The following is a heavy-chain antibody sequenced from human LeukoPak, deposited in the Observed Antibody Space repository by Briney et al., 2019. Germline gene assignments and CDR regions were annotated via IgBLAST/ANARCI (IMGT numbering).Heavy chain of an antibody. CDR3: ACLTTPYGGNGEPYFDY. D-gene: IGHD4-23*01. Sequence: GASVKVSCKASGYTFTSYYMHWVRQAPGQGLEWMGIINPSGGSTSYAQKFQGRVTMTRDMSTSTVYMELSSLRSEDTAVYYCACLTTPYGGNGEPYFDYWGQGTLVTVSS. V-gene: IGHV1-46*01. CDR1: GYTFTSYY. CDR2: INPSGGST. J-gene: IGHJ4*02.